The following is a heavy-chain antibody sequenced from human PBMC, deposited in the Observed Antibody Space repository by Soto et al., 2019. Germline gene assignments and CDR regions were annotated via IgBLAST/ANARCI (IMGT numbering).Heavy chain of an antibody. CDR1: CDAISCYY. CDR2: IYYSGST. D-gene: IGHD2-2*01. V-gene: IGHV4-59*01. CDR3: ARVPTP. Sequence: SETLDLNCTVSCDAISCYYWSWIRQPPGKGLEWIGYIYYSGSTNYNPSLKSRVTISVDTSKNQFSLKLSSVTAADTAVYYCARVPTPWGQGTLVTVS. J-gene: IGHJ5*02.